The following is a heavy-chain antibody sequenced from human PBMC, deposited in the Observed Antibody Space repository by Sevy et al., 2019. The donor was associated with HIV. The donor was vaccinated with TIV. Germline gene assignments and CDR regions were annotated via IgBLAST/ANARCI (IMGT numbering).Heavy chain of an antibody. J-gene: IGHJ3*02. V-gene: IGHV3-21*01. D-gene: IGHD3-22*01. CDR3: ARDDAVSNYNDSNGYPNAFDI. CDR1: GFTFSSYS. Sequence: GGSLRLSCAASGFTFSSYSMNWVRQAPGKGLEWVSSISSSSSYIYYADSVKGRFTISRDNAKNSLYLQMNSLRAEDTDVYYCARDDAVSNYNDSNGYPNAFDIWGQGTMVTVSS. CDR2: ISSSSSYI.